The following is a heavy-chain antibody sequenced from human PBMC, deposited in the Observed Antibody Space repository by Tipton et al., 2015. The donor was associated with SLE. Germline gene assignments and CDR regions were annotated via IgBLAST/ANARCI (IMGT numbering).Heavy chain of an antibody. CDR3: AKGTAAGGFDY. D-gene: IGHD6-13*01. CDR2: SHPGDSDT. J-gene: IGHJ4*02. CDR1: GYNFPNYW. V-gene: IGHV5-51*03. Sequence: QLVQSGAEVKKPGESLTIPCKASGYNFPNYWIGWGRQMPGKGLEGMGISHPGDSDTRYSPSFQGQVTISADKSITTAFLQWSRLKAADSAMYYCAKGTAAGGFDYWGQGTLVTVPS.